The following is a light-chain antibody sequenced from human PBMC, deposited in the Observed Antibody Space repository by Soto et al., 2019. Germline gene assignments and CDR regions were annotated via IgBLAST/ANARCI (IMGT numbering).Light chain of an antibody. Sequence: QPVLTQPASVSGSPGQSITISCTGTSSDVGSYNLVSWYQQHPGKAPKLMIYEGSKRPTGVSNRFSGSKSANTASLTISGLQPEDEAEYYCCSYGVRSTYVFGGGTKVTVL. CDR3: CSYGVRSTYV. CDR1: SSDVGSYNL. CDR2: EGS. V-gene: IGLV2-23*01. J-gene: IGLJ1*01.